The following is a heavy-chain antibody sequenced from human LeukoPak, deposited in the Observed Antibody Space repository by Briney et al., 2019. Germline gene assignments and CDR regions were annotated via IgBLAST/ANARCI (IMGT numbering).Heavy chain of an antibody. CDR3: ASTITMIVVGSMAFDI. D-gene: IGHD3-22*01. J-gene: IGHJ3*02. CDR2: FDPEDGET. Sequence: GASVKVSCKVSGYTLTELSMHWVRQAPGKGLEWMGGFDPEDGETIYAQRFQGRVTMTEDTSTDTAYMELSSLRSEDTAVYYCASTITMIVVGSMAFDIWGQGTMVTVSS. V-gene: IGHV1-24*01. CDR1: GYTLTELS.